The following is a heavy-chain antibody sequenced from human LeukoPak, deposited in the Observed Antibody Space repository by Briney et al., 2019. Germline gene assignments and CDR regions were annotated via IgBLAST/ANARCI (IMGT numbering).Heavy chain of an antibody. D-gene: IGHD3-10*01. Sequence: GRSLRLSCAASGFTFSSYGMHWVRQAPGKGLEWVAVIWYDGSNKYYADSVKGRFTISRDNSKNTLYLQTNSLRAEDTAVYYCARDAWFGELHFDYWGQGTLVTVSS. V-gene: IGHV3-33*01. CDR2: IWYDGSNK. CDR3: ARDAWFGELHFDY. CDR1: GFTFSSYG. J-gene: IGHJ4*02.